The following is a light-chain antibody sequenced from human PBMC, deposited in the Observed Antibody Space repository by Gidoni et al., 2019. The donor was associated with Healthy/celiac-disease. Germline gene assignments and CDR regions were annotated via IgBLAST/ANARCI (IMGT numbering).Light chain of an antibody. V-gene: IGLV1-40*01. J-gene: IGLJ2*01. Sequence: QSVLTQPPSVSGAPGQRVPISCTGSSPNIGAGYDVHWYQQLPGTAPKLLIYGNNNRPSGVPDRFSGSRSGTSASLAITGLQAEDEADYYCQSYDSLSASRVFGGGTKLTVL. CDR2: GNN. CDR3: QSYDSLSASRV. CDR1: SPNIGAGYD.